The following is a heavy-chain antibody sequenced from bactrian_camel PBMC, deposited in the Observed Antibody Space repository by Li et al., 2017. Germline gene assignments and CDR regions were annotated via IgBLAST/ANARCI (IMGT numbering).Heavy chain of an antibody. J-gene: IGHJ6*01. V-gene: IGHV3S6*01. Sequence: HVQLVESGGGSVQAGGSLRLSCIASGNTDSTNCTAWWRQPPGKGREGVASIYTDGSGSTFYADYVKGRFTIAQENVKDTVYLQMNSLKPEDSAMYFCVADCEFRYDQFIFDVGTWGQGTQVTVS. CDR1: GNTDSTNC. CDR2: IYTDGSGST. D-gene: IGHD7*01. CDR3: VADCEFRYDQFIFDVGT.